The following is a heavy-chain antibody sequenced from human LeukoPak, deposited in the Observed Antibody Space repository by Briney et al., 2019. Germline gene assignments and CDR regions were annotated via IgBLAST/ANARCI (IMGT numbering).Heavy chain of an antibody. CDR3: ARSSPTNWFDP. V-gene: IGHV4-39*01. D-gene: IGHD5-24*01. CDR2: IYYSGST. J-gene: IGHJ5*02. Sequence: SETLSLTCTVPGGSISSSSYYWGWIRQPPGKGLEWIGSIYYSGSTYYNPSLKSRVTISVDTSKNQFSLKLSSVTAADTAVYYCARSSPTNWFDPWGQGTLVTVSS. CDR1: GGSISSSSYY.